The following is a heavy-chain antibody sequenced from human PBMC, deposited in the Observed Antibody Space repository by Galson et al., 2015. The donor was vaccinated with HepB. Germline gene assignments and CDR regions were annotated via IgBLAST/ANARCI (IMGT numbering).Heavy chain of an antibody. Sequence: SLRLSCAASGFTFSTYWVHWVRQAPGKGLVWVSRISGDGSSTTYADSVKGRFTISRDNAKNTLYLQMNSLRAEDTAVYYCARDSGSGSRSYWYFDLWGRGTLVTVSS. J-gene: IGHJ2*01. D-gene: IGHD3-10*01. CDR1: GFTFSTYW. V-gene: IGHV3-74*01. CDR3: ARDSGSGSRSYWYFDL. CDR2: ISGDGSST.